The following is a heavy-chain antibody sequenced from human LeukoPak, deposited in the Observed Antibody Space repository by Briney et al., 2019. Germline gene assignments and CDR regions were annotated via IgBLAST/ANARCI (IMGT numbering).Heavy chain of an antibody. CDR2: INPNSGGT. Sequence: ASVKVSCKASGYTFTGYYMHWVRQAPGQGLEWMGWINPNSGGTNYAQKFQGRVTMTRDTSISTAYMELSRLRSDDTAVYYCVRQPDIAAAGNAFDIWGQGTMVTVSS. V-gene: IGHV1-2*02. D-gene: IGHD6-13*01. CDR3: VRQPDIAAAGNAFDI. CDR1: GYTFTGYY. J-gene: IGHJ3*02.